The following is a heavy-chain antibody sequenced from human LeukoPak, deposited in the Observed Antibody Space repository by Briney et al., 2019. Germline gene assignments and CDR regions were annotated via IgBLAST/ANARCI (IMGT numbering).Heavy chain of an antibody. CDR1: GFSFSSYA. Sequence: GGSLRLSCAASGFSFSSYAMHWVRQAPGKGLEWVSGISWNSGSIGYADSVKGRFTISRDNAKNSLYLQMNSLRAEDTALYYCAKDYGSGSWGYYYYYMDVWGKGTTVTISS. CDR2: ISWNSGSI. V-gene: IGHV3-9*01. D-gene: IGHD3-10*01. CDR3: AKDYGSGSWGYYYYYMDV. J-gene: IGHJ6*03.